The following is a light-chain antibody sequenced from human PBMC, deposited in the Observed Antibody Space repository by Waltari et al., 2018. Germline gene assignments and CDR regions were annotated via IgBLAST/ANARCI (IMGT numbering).Light chain of an antibody. CDR1: QSVSSY. J-gene: IGKJ3*01. CDR2: DAS. CDR3: QQRSNWPPVFT. V-gene: IGKV3-11*01. Sequence: EIVLTQSPATLSLSPGERATLSCRASQSVSSYFAWYQQKPGQAPMLLIYDASNRSTGIPARFRGSGSGTDFTLTISSLEPEDFAVYYCQQRSNWPPVFTFGPGTKVDIK.